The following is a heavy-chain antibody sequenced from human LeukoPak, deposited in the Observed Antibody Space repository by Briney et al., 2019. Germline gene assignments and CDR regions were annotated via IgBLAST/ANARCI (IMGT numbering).Heavy chain of an antibody. J-gene: IGHJ4*02. CDR1: GGSISSGGYY. Sequence: SETLSLTCTVSGGSISSGGYYWSWIRQPPGKGLEWIGYIYHSGSAYYNPSLKSRVAISVDRSKNQFSLKLSSVTAADTAVYYCARVSLGGYYDSSGSAPPAPYPSDYFDYWGQGTLVTVSS. CDR3: ARVSLGGYYDSSGSAPPAPYPSDYFDY. V-gene: IGHV4-30-2*01. D-gene: IGHD3-22*01. CDR2: IYHSGSA.